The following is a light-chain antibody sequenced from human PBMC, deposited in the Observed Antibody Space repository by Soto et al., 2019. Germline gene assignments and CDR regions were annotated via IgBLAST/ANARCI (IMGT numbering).Light chain of an antibody. Sequence: DIQMTQSPSTLSASVGDRVTITCRASQSISVYLAWYQQRPREAPKLLIYGGSSLDSGVPSRFSGSGSGTEFTLTISSLQPTDFATYYCHQYATSSPTFGQGIKLEI. CDR1: QSISVY. V-gene: IGKV1-5*01. J-gene: IGKJ2*01. CDR3: HQYATSSPT. CDR2: GGS.